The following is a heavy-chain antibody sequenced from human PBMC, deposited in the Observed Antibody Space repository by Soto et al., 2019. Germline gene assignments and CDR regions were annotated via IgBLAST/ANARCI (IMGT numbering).Heavy chain of an antibody. V-gene: IGHV3-33*01. CDR1: GFTFSSFG. Sequence: QVQVVESGGGVVQPGRSLRLSCAASGFTFSSFGMHWVRQAPGKGLEWVSRTWYDGSKKLYGDSVKGRFPISRANSRNTVYLQMNSLRADDTAVYYCARDASYYSLWSGYYPSRNGMDVWGQGTTVTVSS. D-gene: IGHD3-3*01. J-gene: IGHJ6*02. CDR3: ARDASYYSLWSGYYPSRNGMDV. CDR2: TWYDGSKK.